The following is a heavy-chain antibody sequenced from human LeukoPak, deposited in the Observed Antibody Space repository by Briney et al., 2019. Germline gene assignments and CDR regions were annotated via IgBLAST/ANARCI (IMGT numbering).Heavy chain of an antibody. V-gene: IGHV1-2*02. CDR1: GYTFTGYY. Sequence: ASVKISRKASGYTFTGYYMHWVRQAPGQGLEWMGWINPNSGGTNYAQKFQGRVTMTRDTSISTAYMELSRLRSDDTAVYYCARVHGDDAFDIWGQGTMVTVSS. CDR2: INPNSGGT. D-gene: IGHD3-10*01. CDR3: ARVHGDDAFDI. J-gene: IGHJ3*02.